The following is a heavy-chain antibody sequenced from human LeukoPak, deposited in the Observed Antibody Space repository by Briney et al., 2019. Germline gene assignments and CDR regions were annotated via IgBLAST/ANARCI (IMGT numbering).Heavy chain of an antibody. CDR3: ARVVHRWSLDY. D-gene: IGHD4-23*01. CDR1: GGTFSSYA. J-gene: IGHJ4*02. V-gene: IGHV1-69*04. CDR2: IIPILGIA. Sequence: SVKVSCRASGGTFSSYAISWVRQAPGQGLEWMGRIIPILGIANYAQKFQGRVTITADKSTSTAYMELSSLRSEDTAVYYCARVVHRWSLDYWGQGTLVTVSS.